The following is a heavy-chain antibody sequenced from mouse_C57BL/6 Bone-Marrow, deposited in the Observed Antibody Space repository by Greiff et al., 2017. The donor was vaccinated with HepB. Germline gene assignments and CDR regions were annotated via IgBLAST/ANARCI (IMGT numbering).Heavy chain of an antibody. CDR3: APLHYGSSYEQRGFAY. CDR2: IYPGDGDT. Sequence: VQGVESGPELVKPGASVKISCKASGYAFSSSWMNWVKQRPGKGLEWIGRIYPGDGDTNYNGKFKGKATLTADKSSSTAYMQLSSLTSEDSAVYFCAPLHYGSSYEQRGFAYWGQGTLVTVSA. CDR1: GYAFSSSW. J-gene: IGHJ3*01. V-gene: IGHV1-82*01. D-gene: IGHD1-1*01.